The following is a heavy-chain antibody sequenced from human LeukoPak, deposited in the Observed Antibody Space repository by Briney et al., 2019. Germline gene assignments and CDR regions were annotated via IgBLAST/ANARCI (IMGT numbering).Heavy chain of an antibody. J-gene: IGHJ4*02. Sequence: SETLSLTCTVSGGSINSGGYYWSWIRQHPGKGLEWIGYVYYSGSTYYNPSLKSRLTISVDTSKNQFSLKLSSVTAADTAVYYCAREYNYGIDYWGQGTLVTVSS. CDR1: GGSINSGGYY. CDR2: VYYSGST. V-gene: IGHV4-31*03. D-gene: IGHD5-18*01. CDR3: AREYNYGIDY.